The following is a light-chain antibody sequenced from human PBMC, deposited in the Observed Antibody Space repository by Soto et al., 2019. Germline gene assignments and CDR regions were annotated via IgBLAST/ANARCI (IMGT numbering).Light chain of an antibody. V-gene: IGLV2-23*02. Sequence: QSALTQPASVSGSPGQSITFSCTGTNSDVGNYNLVSWYQHHPGKAPRLMIYEVNKRPSGVSNRFSGSKSGNTASLTISGLQAEDEADYYCCSYATASTVIFGGGTQLTVL. CDR1: NSDVGNYNL. CDR2: EVN. CDR3: CSYATASTVI. J-gene: IGLJ2*01.